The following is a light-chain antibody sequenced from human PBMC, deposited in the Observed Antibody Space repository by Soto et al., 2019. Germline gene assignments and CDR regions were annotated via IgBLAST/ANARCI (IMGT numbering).Light chain of an antibody. Sequence: QSVLTQPPSMSGAPGQRGTISCTGSNSNIGAGYDVHWYQQLPGTAPKLLLYGNTNRPSGVPDRVSGSKSGTSASLAITGLQADDEADYYCQSYGSSLSASVFGGGTKLTVL. CDR1: NSNIGAGYD. V-gene: IGLV1-40*01. J-gene: IGLJ2*01. CDR2: GNT. CDR3: QSYGSSLSASV.